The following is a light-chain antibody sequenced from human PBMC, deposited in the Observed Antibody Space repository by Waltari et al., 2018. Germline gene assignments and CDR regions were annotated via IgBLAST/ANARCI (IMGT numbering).Light chain of an antibody. CDR2: GAS. CDR1: QTVRTTY. J-gene: IGKJ4*01. V-gene: IGKV3-20*01. CDR3: QQYDISPLT. Sequence: EIVLTQSPGTLSLSPGERAPLSCRASQTVRTTYLAWYQQKPGQAPTLLIYGASSSATGIPDRFSGSGSGTDFSLTISSLEPEDFAVYYCQQYDISPLTFGGGTRVEIK.